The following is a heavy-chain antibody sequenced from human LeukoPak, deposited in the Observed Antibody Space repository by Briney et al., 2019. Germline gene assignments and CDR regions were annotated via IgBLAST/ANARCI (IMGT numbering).Heavy chain of an antibody. V-gene: IGHV3-33*01. D-gene: IGHD6-13*01. CDR3: ARDRSSSWWDGMDV. J-gene: IGHJ6*02. CDR2: IWLDGSNK. Sequence: PGGSLRLSCAASGFTIRSHGMHWVRQAQGKGLDWLAVIWLDGSNKFYADSVKGRITISRDNSKNTIYLQMNSLRAEDTAVYYCARDRSSSWWDGMDVWGQGTTVTVSS. CDR1: GFTIRSHG.